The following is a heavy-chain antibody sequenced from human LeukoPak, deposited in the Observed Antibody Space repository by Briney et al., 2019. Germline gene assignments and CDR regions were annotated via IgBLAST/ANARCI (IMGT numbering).Heavy chain of an antibody. Sequence: PGGSLRLSCAASGFTFSSYGMHWVRQAPGKGLEWVALISYDGSNKYYADSVKGRFTISRDNPKNTLYMQMNTLRAEDTAVYYCAKRARGDYDFWSGYINDAFDIWGQGTMVTVSS. D-gene: IGHD3-3*01. V-gene: IGHV3-30*18. CDR1: GFTFSSYG. CDR3: AKRARGDYDFWSGYINDAFDI. CDR2: ISYDGSNK. J-gene: IGHJ3*02.